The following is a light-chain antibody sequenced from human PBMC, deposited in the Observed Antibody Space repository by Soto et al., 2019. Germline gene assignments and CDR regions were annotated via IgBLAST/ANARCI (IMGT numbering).Light chain of an antibody. CDR1: QSISSY. CDR2: AAS. CDR3: QQSYSTPLT. Sequence: DIQMTQSPSSLSASVGDRVTITCRASQSISSYLNWYQQKPGKAPKLLIYAASSLQSGVPSRFSGSGSGTDLTLTISSLQPEDFATYYCQQSYSTPLTVXGRTKVDSK. J-gene: IGKJ4*01. V-gene: IGKV1-39*01.